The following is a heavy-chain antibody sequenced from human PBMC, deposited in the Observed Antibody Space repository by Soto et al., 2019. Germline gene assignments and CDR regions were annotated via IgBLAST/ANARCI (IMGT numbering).Heavy chain of an antibody. J-gene: IGHJ3*02. V-gene: IGHV4-59*01. D-gene: IGHD5-18*01. CDR3: ARLRGYSYGTKNDAFDI. CDR1: GGSLRGYS. Sequence: SETLSLTCTVSGGSLRGYSWSWIRQPPGKGLEWIGYIYYSGSTNYNPSLKSRVTISVDTSKNQFSLKLSSVTAADTAVYYCARLRGYSYGTKNDAFDIWGQGTMVTVSS. CDR2: IYYSGST.